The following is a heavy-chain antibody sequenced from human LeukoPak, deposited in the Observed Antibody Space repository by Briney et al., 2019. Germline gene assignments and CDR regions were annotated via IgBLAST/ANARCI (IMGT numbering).Heavy chain of an antibody. J-gene: IGHJ4*02. CDR3: ARGTTVSDY. V-gene: IGHV4-59*01. D-gene: IGHD4-11*01. CDR1: GGSMSSYY. CDR2: IYNTGST. Sequence: SETLSLTCTVSGGSMSSYYWSWVRQPPEKGLEWIGYIYNTGSTNYNPSLKSRVTISVDMSKNQFSLKLSSVTAADTAMYYCARGTTVSDYWGQGTLVTVS.